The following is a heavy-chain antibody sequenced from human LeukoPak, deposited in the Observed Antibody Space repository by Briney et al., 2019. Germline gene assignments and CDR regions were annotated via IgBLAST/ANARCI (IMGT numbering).Heavy chain of an antibody. Sequence: GASVKVSCKVSGYTLTELSMHWVRQAPGKGLEWMGGFDPEDGETIYAQKYQGRVTMTEDTSTDTAYMELSGLRSEDTAVYYCATAGLGGGNWFDPWGQGTLVTVSS. D-gene: IGHD3-16*01. CDR1: GYTLTELS. J-gene: IGHJ5*02. V-gene: IGHV1-24*01. CDR3: ATAGLGGGNWFDP. CDR2: FDPEDGET.